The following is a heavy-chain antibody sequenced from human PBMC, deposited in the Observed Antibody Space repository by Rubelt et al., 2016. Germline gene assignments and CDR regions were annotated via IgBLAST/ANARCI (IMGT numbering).Heavy chain of an antibody. J-gene: IGHJ3*02. CDR2: ISSSSSYI. Sequence: GLEWVSSISSSSSYIYYADSVKGRFTISRDNAKNSLYLQMNSLRAEDTAVYYCASTVQWLVRGAFDIWAKGQWSPSLQ. V-gene: IGHV3-21*01. D-gene: IGHD6-19*01. CDR3: ASTVQWLVRGAFDI.